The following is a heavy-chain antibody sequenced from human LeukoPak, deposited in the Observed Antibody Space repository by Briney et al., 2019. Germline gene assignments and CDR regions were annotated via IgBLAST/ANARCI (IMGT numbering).Heavy chain of an antibody. V-gene: IGHV4-31*03. CDR2: IFYSGST. J-gene: IGHJ6*02. CDR3: ARDRVLSLSMVRDTFYGMDV. Sequence: SETLSPTCTVSGGSIRSGDYYWSWVRQHPGEGLEWIGFIFYSGSTSYNPSLKSRVTMSVDTSKNQFSLNLRSVTAADTAVYYCARDRVLSLSMVRDTFYGMDVWGQGTTVTVFS. CDR1: GGSIRSGDYY. D-gene: IGHD3-10*01.